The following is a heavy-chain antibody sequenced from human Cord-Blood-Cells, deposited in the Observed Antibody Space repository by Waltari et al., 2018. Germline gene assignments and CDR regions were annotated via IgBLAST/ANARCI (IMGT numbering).Heavy chain of an antibody. CDR3: ARGYCSSTSCYRFDY. D-gene: IGHD2-2*01. CDR1: GYSISSGYY. Sequence: QVQLQESGPGLVKPSETLSLTCAVSGYSISSGYYWGWIRQPPGKGLEWIGSIYHSGSTYYNPSLKSRVTISVDKSKNQFSLKLSSVTAADTAVYYCARGYCSSTSCYRFDYWGQGTLVTVSS. J-gene: IGHJ4*02. V-gene: IGHV4-38-2*01. CDR2: IYHSGST.